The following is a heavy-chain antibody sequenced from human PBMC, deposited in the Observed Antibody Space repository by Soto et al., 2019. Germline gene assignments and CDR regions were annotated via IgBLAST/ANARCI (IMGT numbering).Heavy chain of an antibody. CDR1: GFTFSSFA. Sequence: GSLRLSCAASGFTFSSFAMSWVRQAPGKGLEWVSAISGGGGITYYADSVMGRFTISRDNSKNTLYLQMNSLRDEDTAVYYCAKVRVATIQNFDYWGQGTPVTVSS. V-gene: IGHV3-23*01. CDR3: AKVRVATIQNFDY. J-gene: IGHJ4*02. D-gene: IGHD5-12*01. CDR2: ISGGGGIT.